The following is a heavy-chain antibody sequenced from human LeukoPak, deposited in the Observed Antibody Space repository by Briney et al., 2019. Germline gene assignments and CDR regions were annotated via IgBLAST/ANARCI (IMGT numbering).Heavy chain of an antibody. J-gene: IGHJ4*02. CDR1: GLTFSNAW. V-gene: IGHV3-15*01. CDR2: IKSKTDGGTT. D-gene: IGHD3-3*01. Sequence: GGSLRLSCAASGLTFSNAWMSWVRQAPGKGLEWVGRIKSKTDGGTTDYAAPVKGRFTISRDDSKNTLYLQMNSLKTEDTAVYYCNYYDFWGGYYSNDYWGQGTLVTVSS. CDR3: NYYDFWGGYYSNDY.